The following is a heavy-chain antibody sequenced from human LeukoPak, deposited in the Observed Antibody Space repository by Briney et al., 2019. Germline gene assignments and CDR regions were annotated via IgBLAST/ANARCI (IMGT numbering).Heavy chain of an antibody. CDR3: ARDGCSGGSCYSDYNWFDP. J-gene: IGHJ5*02. D-gene: IGHD2-15*01. CDR2: MIPIFAIA. Sequence: ASVKVSCKASGGTFSSYAISWVRQAPGPGLEWMGRMIPIFAIANYVQKIQGRVTMTTDTPTSTAYMELRSLRSDATAVYYCARDGCSGGSCYSDYNWFDPWGQGTLVTVSS. CDR1: GGTFSSYA. V-gene: IGHV1-69*04.